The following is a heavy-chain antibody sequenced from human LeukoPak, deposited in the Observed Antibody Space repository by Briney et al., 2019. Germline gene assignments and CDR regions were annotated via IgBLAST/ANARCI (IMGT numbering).Heavy chain of an antibody. CDR2: IYYSGST. D-gene: IGHD3-16*02. CDR1: GGSFSSYY. J-gene: IGHJ4*02. CDR3: ARDVTFGGVIVPFDY. Sequence: SETLSLTCAVYGGSFSSYYWGWIRQPPGKGLEWIGSIYYSGSTYYNPSLKSRVTISVDTSKNQFSLKLSSVTAADTAVYYCARDVTFGGVIVPFDYWGQGTLVTVSS. V-gene: IGHV4-39*07.